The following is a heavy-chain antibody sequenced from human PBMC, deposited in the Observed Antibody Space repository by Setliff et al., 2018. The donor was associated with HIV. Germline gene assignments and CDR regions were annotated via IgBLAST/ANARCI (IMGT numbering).Heavy chain of an antibody. CDR1: GFTFSSNW. J-gene: IGHJ1*01. V-gene: IGHV3-7*03. D-gene: IGHD2-8*02. CDR3: ARGPSSTHWSPGYFQH. Sequence: GGSLRLSCVASGFTFSSNWLSWVRQAPGKGLEWVANIKQDGSEKYYVDSVKGRFTISRDNAKNSLYLQVNNLRAEDTAVYYCARGPSSTHWSPGYFQHWGQGTLVTVSS. CDR2: IKQDGSEK.